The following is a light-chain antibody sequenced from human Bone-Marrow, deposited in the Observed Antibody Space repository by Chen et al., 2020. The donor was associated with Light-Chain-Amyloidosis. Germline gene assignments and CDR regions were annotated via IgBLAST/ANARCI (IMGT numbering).Light chain of an antibody. CDR3: QSADSSGTYEVI. Sequence: SYELTQPPSVSVSPGQTARITCSGDDLPTKYAYWYQQKPGQAPVLVIQRDTERPSGISERFSGSRSGNTATLTISGVQADDEADYRCQSADSSGTYEVIFGGGTKLTVL. CDR2: RDT. J-gene: IGLJ2*01. V-gene: IGLV3-25*03. CDR1: DLPTKY.